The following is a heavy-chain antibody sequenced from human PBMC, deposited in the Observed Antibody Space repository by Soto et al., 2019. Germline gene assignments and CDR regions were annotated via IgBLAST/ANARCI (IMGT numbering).Heavy chain of an antibody. CDR1: GDSGSSSSVA. J-gene: IGHJ6*02. V-gene: IGHV6-1*01. Sequence: QTLSLTFVISGDSGSSSSVACNLVRHSPSRGLEWLGRTYYRSRWNSDFAVSVRGRIVINADTSKNQFSLQLNSVTPEDTAVYFCARSEEDSDYYYYGLDVWGQGTTVTVSS. CDR2: TYYRSRWNS. D-gene: IGHD2-15*01. CDR3: ARSEEDSDYYYYGLDV.